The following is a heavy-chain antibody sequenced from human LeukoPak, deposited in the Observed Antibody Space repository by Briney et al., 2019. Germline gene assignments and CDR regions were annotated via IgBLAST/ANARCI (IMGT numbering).Heavy chain of an antibody. J-gene: IGHJ4*02. CDR1: GFTFSNYA. CDR3: ARRGESAGYGDYRFDY. Sequence: PGGSLRLSCAASGFTFSNYAMSWVRQAPGRGLEWVSAISGSSGLTYYADSVKGRFTISRDNSKNTPFLQMNSLRAEDTAVYYCARRGESAGYGDYRFDYWGQGALVTVSS. CDR2: ISGSSGLT. D-gene: IGHD4-17*01. V-gene: IGHV3-23*01.